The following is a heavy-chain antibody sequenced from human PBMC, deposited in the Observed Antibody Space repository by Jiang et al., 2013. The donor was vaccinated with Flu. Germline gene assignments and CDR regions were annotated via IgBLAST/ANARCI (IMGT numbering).Heavy chain of an antibody. Sequence: QLLESGGGLVXPGGSLRLSCAASGFTLSSYWMTWVRQAPGKGLEWVANINRDGSEKYYVDSVKGRFTISRDNAKNSLYLQLNSLRAEDTAVYYCARAPDGSGHLYYFDYWGQGTLVTVSS. CDR1: GFTLSSYW. CDR3: ARAPDGSGHLYYFDY. CDR2: INRDGSEK. D-gene: IGHD3-22*01. J-gene: IGHJ4*02. V-gene: IGHV3-7*03.